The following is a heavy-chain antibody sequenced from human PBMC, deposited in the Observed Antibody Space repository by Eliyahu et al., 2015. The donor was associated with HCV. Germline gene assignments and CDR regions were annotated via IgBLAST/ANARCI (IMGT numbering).Heavy chain of an antibody. J-gene: IGHJ4*02. V-gene: IGHV3-48*02. CDR3: ARVDLRGYSYGLDY. CDR1: GFTFSSYS. Sequence: EVQLVESGGGLVQPGGSLRLSCAASGFTFSSYSMNWVRQAPGKGLEWVSYISSSSSTIYYADSVKGRFTISRDNAKNSLYLQMNSLRDEDTAVYYCARVDLRGYSYGLDYWGQGTLVTVSS. D-gene: IGHD5-18*01. CDR2: ISSSSSTI.